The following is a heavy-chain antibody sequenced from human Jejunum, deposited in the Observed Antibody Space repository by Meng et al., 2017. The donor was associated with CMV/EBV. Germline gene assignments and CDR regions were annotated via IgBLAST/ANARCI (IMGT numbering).Heavy chain of an antibody. CDR2: IKQDGSAT. CDR3: VREDIVVFDN. V-gene: IGHV3-7*01. CDR1: GFTYSNFW. Sequence: SCAVSGFTYSNFWMRWVRQSPGMGLEWVANIKQDGSATYYADSVKGRFTISRDNAKNSLYLQMDNLRADDTAVYYCVREDIVVFDNWGQGTLVTVSS. D-gene: IGHD2-15*01. J-gene: IGHJ5*02.